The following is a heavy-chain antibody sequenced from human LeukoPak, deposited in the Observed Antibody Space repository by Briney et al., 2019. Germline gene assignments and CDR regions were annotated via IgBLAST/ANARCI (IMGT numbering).Heavy chain of an antibody. V-gene: IGHV6-1*01. CDR3: ARDNHLYSSSFRGAFDI. CDR1: RDSVSSNSAA. CDR2: KCYRSKCYN. D-gene: IGHD6-6*01. Sequence: SQTLSLTCAISRDSVSSNSAAWNWIRQSPSRALEWLGRKCYRSKCYNDYAVSVKSRITINPDTSKNQFSLQLNSVTPEDTAVYYCARDNHLYSSSFRGAFDIWGQGTMVTVSS. J-gene: IGHJ3*02.